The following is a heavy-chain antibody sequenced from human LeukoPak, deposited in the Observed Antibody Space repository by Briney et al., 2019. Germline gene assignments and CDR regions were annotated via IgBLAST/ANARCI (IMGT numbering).Heavy chain of an antibody. V-gene: IGHV3-23*01. J-gene: IGHJ6*02. Sequence: PGGSLRLSCAASGFTFTRYVMAWVRQAPGKGLEWVSSVIATDASTRYADSVRGRFTISRDNFRDTVHLQMSSLRAEDTAVYYCAKDLLNSSGWYLLNRPEYYYGMDVWGQGTTVTVSS. CDR2: VIATDAST. CDR3: AKDLLNSSGWYLLNRPEYYYGMDV. CDR1: GFTFTRYV. D-gene: IGHD6-19*01.